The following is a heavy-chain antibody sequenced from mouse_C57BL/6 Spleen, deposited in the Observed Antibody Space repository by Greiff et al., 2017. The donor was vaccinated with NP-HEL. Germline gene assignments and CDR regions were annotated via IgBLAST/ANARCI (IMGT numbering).Heavy chain of an antibody. CDR3: ARYYYSKRADYFDY. J-gene: IGHJ2*01. CDR1: GYTFTDYY. Sequence: QVQLQQSGPELVKPGASVKISCKASGYTFTDYYINWVKQRPGQGLEWIGWICPGSGSTYYNEKFKGKATLTVDKSSSTAYMLLSSLTSEDSAVYFCARYYYSKRADYFDYWGQGTTLTVSS. D-gene: IGHD2-5*01. CDR2: ICPGSGST. V-gene: IGHV1-75*01.